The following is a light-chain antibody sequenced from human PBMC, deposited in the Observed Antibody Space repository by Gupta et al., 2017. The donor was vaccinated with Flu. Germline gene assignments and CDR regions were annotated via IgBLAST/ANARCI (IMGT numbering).Light chain of an antibody. Sequence: EIVLTQSPVTLSLSPGDSAILSGRASQSVSNQLAWYQQRPGQPPRLLMYDASRRAAGIPARFSGSGSGTDFTLTITTLEPEDFAVYYCQQRSGLPMYTFGQGTKLEIK. V-gene: IGKV3-11*01. CDR1: QSVSNQ. CDR3: QQRSGLPMYT. CDR2: DAS. J-gene: IGKJ2*01.